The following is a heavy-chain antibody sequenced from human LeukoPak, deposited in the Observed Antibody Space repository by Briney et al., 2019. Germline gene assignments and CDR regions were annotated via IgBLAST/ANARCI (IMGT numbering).Heavy chain of an antibody. CDR1: GFTFSTYV. V-gene: IGHV3-23*01. CDR2: ISGSGDST. J-gene: IGHJ4*02. Sequence: TGGSLRLYGAASGFTFSTYVMSRVRQAQGQGLEWVSLISGSGDSTYYADSVKGRFTISRDNSKNTLYLQMNSLRAEDTAVYSCAKGRYHGSGSYLNSHDYWGQGTLVTVSS. D-gene: IGHD3-10*01. CDR3: AKGRYHGSGSYLNSHDY.